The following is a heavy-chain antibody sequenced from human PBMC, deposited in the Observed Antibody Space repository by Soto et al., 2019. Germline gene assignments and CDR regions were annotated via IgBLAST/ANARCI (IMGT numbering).Heavy chain of an antibody. CDR2: IIPIFGTA. CDR3: AKNPANYYYGMDV. Sequence: QVQLVQSGAEVKKPGSSVKVSCKASGGTFSSYAISWVRQAPGQGLEWMGGIIPIFGTADYAQKFQGRVTLTADESTSTAYVELSSLRSEDTAVYYCAKNPANYYYGMDVWGQGTTVTVSS. J-gene: IGHJ6*02. V-gene: IGHV1-69*12. CDR1: GGTFSSYA.